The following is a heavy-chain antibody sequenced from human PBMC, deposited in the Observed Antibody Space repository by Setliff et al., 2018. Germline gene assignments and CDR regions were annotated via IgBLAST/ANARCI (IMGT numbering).Heavy chain of an antibody. V-gene: IGHV1-18*01. CDR1: GYNFITFG. CDR2: ISPYNEKT. Sequence: ASVKVSCKTSGYNFITFGISWVRQAPGQGLEWMGWISPYNEKTNYAEKFQGRVTTTTDTSTTTVYMEVASLRSDDTAVYYCVRGPGPSVVVAMPFDRWGQGTLVTAPQ. D-gene: IGHD5-12*01. J-gene: IGHJ4*02. CDR3: VRGPGPSVVVAMPFDR.